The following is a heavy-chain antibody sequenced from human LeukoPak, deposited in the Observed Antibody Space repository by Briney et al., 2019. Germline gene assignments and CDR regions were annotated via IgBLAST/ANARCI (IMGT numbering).Heavy chain of an antibody. V-gene: IGHV3-48*03. CDR2: ISSRADTI. J-gene: IGHJ4*02. CDR3: ARGYRSKYYYDSSTYSDY. Sequence: GGSLRLSCAASRFTFSADEMNWVRQAPGKGLEWVSYISSRADTIYYADSVKGRFTISRDSAKNSLYLQMNSLRAEDTAVYYCARGYRSKYYYDSSTYSDYWGQGTLVTVSS. CDR1: RFTFSADE. D-gene: IGHD3-22*01.